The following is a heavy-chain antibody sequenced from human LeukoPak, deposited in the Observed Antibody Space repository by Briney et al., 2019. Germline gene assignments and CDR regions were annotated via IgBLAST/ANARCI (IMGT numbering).Heavy chain of an antibody. D-gene: IGHD6-19*01. V-gene: IGHV1-2*02. CDR3: AKVMAGTVAFDI. J-gene: IGHJ3*02. Sequence: ASVKVSCKASGYTFTSYDINWVRQATGQGLECMGWINPNSGGTHYAQKFQGRVTMTRDTSISTAYMELSRLSSDDTAVYYCAKVMAGTVAFDIWGQGTMVTVSP. CDR1: GYTFTSYD. CDR2: INPNSGGT.